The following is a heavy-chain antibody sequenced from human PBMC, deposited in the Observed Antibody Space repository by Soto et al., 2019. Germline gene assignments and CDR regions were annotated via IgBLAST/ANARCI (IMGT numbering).Heavy chain of an antibody. V-gene: IGHV4-34*09. Sequence: PSETLSLTCAVYGGSFSGYYWSWIRQPPGKGLEWIGEINHSGSTNYNPSLKSRVTISVDTSKNQFSLKLSSVTAADTAVYYCARGAGAAAGTYYYGMDVWGQGTTVNVSS. J-gene: IGHJ6*02. CDR2: INHSGST. CDR1: GGSFSGYY. D-gene: IGHD6-13*01. CDR3: ARGAGAAAGTYYYGMDV.